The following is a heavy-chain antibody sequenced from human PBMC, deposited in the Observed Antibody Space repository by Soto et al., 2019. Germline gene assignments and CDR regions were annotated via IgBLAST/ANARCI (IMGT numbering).Heavy chain of an antibody. J-gene: IGHJ4*02. D-gene: IGHD6-19*01. V-gene: IGHV3-23*01. Sequence: GGSLRLSCTASGFTFSSSAMTWVHQAPGKGLEWVSISSASGGSTYHADSVKGRFSISRDNSKNTLYLQMTRLRTEDTAVYYCAKDGQWLDVHFDYWGQGALVTVSS. CDR2: SSASGGST. CDR1: GFTFSSSA. CDR3: AKDGQWLDVHFDY.